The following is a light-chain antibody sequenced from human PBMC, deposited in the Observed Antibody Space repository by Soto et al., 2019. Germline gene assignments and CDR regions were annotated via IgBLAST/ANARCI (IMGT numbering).Light chain of an antibody. CDR1: QSVSSN. Sequence: EIVMTQSPATLSVSPGERATLSCRASQSVSSNLAWYQQKPCQAPRLLIFGASTRATGIPARFSGSGSGTEFTLTISSLQSEDFAVYYCQQYNKWPLYTFGQGTKLEIK. V-gene: IGKV3-15*01. J-gene: IGKJ2*01. CDR2: GAS. CDR3: QQYNKWPLYT.